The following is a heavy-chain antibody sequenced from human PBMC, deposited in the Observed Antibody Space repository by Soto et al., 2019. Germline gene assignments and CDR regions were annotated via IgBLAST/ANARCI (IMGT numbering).Heavy chain of an antibody. V-gene: IGHV3-33*01. CDR2: IWYDGSNK. CDR3: ARDLAAAEDYYYYGMDV. D-gene: IGHD6-13*01. Sequence: GGSLRLSCAASGFTFSSYGMHWVRQAPGKGLEWVAVIWYDGSNKYYADSVKGRFTISRDNSKNTLYLQMNSLRAEDTAVYYCARDLAAAEDYYYYGMDVWGQGTTVTVSS. J-gene: IGHJ6*02. CDR1: GFTFSSYG.